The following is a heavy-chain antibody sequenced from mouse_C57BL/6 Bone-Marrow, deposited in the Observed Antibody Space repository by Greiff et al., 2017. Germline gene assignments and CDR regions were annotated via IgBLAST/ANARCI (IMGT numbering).Heavy chain of an antibody. CDR3: ARNGYDRDFDV. CDR2: INPNNGGT. D-gene: IGHD2-2*01. V-gene: IGHV1-22*01. Sequence: EVQLQESGPELVKPGASVKMSCKASGYTFTDYNMHWVKQSHGKSLEWIGYINPNNGGTSYNQKFKGKATLTVNKSSSTAYMELRSLTSEDSAVYYCARNGYDRDFDVWGTGTTVTVSS. J-gene: IGHJ1*03. CDR1: GYTFTDYN.